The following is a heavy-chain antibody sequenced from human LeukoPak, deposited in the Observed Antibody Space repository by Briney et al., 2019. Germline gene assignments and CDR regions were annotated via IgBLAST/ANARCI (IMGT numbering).Heavy chain of an antibody. CDR1: GFTFSSYS. J-gene: IGHJ2*01. CDR3: ATLTAADGYTGGAYWYFDL. D-gene: IGHD5-24*01. Sequence: GGSLRLSCAASGFTFSSYSMNWVRQAPVKGLEWVSSISSSSSYIYYADSVKGRFTISRDNAKNSLYLQMNSLRAEDTAVYYCATLTAADGYTGGAYWYFDLWGRGTLVTVSS. CDR2: ISSSSSYI. V-gene: IGHV3-21*01.